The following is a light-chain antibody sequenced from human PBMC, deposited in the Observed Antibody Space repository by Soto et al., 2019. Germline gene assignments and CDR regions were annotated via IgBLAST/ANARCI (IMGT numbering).Light chain of an antibody. CDR1: QSVSSN. CDR2: GAS. Sequence: EIVMTQSPATLSVSPGERATLSCRASQSVSSNLAWYQQKPGQAPRLLIYGASTRATDIPARFSGSGSGTEFTLTICSLQSEDFAVYYCQQYNNWPLTFGGGTKVDIK. CDR3: QQYNNWPLT. J-gene: IGKJ4*01. V-gene: IGKV3-15*01.